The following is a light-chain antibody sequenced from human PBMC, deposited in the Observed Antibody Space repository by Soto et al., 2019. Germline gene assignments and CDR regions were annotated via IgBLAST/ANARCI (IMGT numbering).Light chain of an antibody. CDR1: QSISSW. J-gene: IGKJ4*01. CDR2: DAS. Sequence: DIQMTQTPSTLCASVGYRVTITCRASQSISSWLAWYQQKPGKAPKLLIYDASSLESGVPSRFSGSGSGTEFTLTISSLQPEDFATYYCQQSYSTPLTFGGGTKVDI. V-gene: IGKV1-5*01. CDR3: QQSYSTPLT.